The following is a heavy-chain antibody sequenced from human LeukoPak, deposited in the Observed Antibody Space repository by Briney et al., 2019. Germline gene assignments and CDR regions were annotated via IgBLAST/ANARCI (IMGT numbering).Heavy chain of an antibody. CDR2: IYYSGST. CDR3: AREGEILYYGMDV. Sequence: PSETLSLTCTVSGGSISSYYWSWIRQPPGKGLEWIGYIYYSGSTNYNPSLKSRVTISVDTSKNQLSLKLSSVTAADTAVYYCAREGEILYYGMDVWGQGTTVTVSS. D-gene: IGHD1-26*01. J-gene: IGHJ6*02. V-gene: IGHV4-59*01. CDR1: GGSISSYY.